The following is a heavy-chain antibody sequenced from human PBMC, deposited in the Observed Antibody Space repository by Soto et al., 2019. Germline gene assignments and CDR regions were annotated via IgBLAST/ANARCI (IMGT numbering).Heavy chain of an antibody. CDR3: ARGTSVAEAGTWDY. CDR2: INPNTGIT. D-gene: IGHD6-19*01. J-gene: IGHJ4*02. Sequence: QVQLVQSGAEVKKPGASVKVSCKASGYTFIGYYMHWLRQAPGQGLEWMGWINPNTGITNFAQKFQGRLTMTRDTSIRTAYIELSRLRSDDAAVYYCARGTSVAEAGTWDYWGQGTLVTVSS. CDR1: GYTFIGYY. V-gene: IGHV1-2*02.